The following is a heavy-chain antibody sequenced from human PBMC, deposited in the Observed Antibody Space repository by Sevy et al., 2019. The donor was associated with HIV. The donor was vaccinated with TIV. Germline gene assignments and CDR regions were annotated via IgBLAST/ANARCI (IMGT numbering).Heavy chain of an antibody. CDR2: ISYDGSNK. D-gene: IGHD3-16*01. V-gene: IGHV3-30*18. J-gene: IGHJ6*02. CDR1: GFTFSSYG. Sequence: GGSLRLSCAASGFTFSSYGMHWVRQAPGKGLEWVAVISYDGSNKYYADSVKGRFTISRDNSKNTLYLQMNSLRGEDTAVYYCAKDQGEMRGYNMGVWGQGTTVTVSS. CDR3: AKDQGEMRGYNMGV.